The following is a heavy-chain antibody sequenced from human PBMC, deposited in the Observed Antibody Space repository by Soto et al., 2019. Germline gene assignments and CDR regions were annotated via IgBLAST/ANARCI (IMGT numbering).Heavy chain of an antibody. J-gene: IGHJ6*02. Sequence: QVQLVQSGAEVKKPGSSVKVSCKASGGTFSSYAISWVRQAPGQGLEWMGGIIPIFGTANYAQKFQGRVTITADESTSTAYMELSSLRSEDTAVYYCARGMVYYYSSGYYYYGMDVWGQGTTVTVSS. D-gene: IGHD3-22*01. CDR2: IIPIFGTA. CDR1: GGTFSSYA. CDR3: ARGMVYYYSSGYYYYGMDV. V-gene: IGHV1-69*12.